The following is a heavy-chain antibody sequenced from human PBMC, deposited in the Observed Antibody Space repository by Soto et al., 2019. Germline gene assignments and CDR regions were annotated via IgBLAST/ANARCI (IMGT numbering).Heavy chain of an antibody. CDR3: ARSGYDSSGYYLFHYYYYGMDV. J-gene: IGHJ6*02. V-gene: IGHV4-34*01. D-gene: IGHD3-22*01. CDR1: GGSFSGYY. CDR2: INHSGST. Sequence: SETLSLTCAVYGGSFSGYYWSWIRQPPWKGLEWIGEINHSGSTNYNPSLKSRVTISVGTSKNQFSLKLSSVTAADTAVYYCARSGYDSSGYYLFHYYYYGMDVWGQGTTVTVSS.